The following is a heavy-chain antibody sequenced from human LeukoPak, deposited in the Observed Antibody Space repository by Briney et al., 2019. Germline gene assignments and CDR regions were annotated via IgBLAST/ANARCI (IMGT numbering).Heavy chain of an antibody. CDR1: GFTFSSYG. V-gene: IGHV3-30*03. D-gene: IGHD6-13*01. Sequence: GGSLRLSCAASGFTFSSYGMHWVRQAPGKGLEWVAVMSFDGSHTYYADSVKGRFTISRDNSKNTLYLQMNSLRAEDTAVYYCARADGRGGPPLLAAAAPYNWFDPWGQGTLVTVSS. CDR3: ARADGRGGPPLLAAAAPYNWFDP. CDR2: MSFDGSHT. J-gene: IGHJ5*02.